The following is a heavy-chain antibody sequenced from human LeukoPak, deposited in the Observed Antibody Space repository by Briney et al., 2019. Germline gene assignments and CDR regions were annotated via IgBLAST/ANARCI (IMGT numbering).Heavy chain of an antibody. CDR2: IYYSGST. CDR1: GGSISSYY. D-gene: IGHD2-21*01. J-gene: IGHJ5*02. V-gene: IGHV4-59*08. CDR3: ARLQAAYCGGDCYSSWFDP. Sequence: PSETLSLTCTVSGGSISSYYWSWIRQPPGKGLEWIGYIYYSGSTYYNPSLKSRVTISVDTSKNQFSLKLSSVTAADTAVYYCARLQAAYCGGDCYSSWFDPWGQGTLVTVSS.